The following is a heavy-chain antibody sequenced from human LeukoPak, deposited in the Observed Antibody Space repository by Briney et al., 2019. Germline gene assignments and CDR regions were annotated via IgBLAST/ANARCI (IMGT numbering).Heavy chain of an antibody. CDR3: ARLPGTNWMGEYYFDY. D-gene: IGHD3-16*01. Sequence: NPSETLSLTCTVSGGSISSSSYYWGWVRQPPGKGLEWIGSLYYSGSTYYNPSLNSRVTISVDTSKNQFSLELSSVTAADTAVYYCARLPGTNWMGEYYFDYWGQGTLVTLFS. CDR1: GGSISSSSYY. CDR2: LYYSGST. J-gene: IGHJ4*02. V-gene: IGHV4-39*01.